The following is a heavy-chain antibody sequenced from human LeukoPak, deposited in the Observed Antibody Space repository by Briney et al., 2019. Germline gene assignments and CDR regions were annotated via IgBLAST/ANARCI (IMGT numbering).Heavy chain of an antibody. CDR2: IIPIFGKA. V-gene: IGHV1-69*13. CDR3: GRDGGYYDSSGYAIVDV. Sequence: ASVTVSCKPSGGTVSSYAISWVRPPPGRGREWMGGIIPIFGKANYAQKFQGRVTITADESTSTAYMELSSLRSEDTAVYYCGRDGGYYDSSGYAIVDVWGQGTTVTVSS. D-gene: IGHD3-22*01. CDR1: GGTVSSYA. J-gene: IGHJ6*02.